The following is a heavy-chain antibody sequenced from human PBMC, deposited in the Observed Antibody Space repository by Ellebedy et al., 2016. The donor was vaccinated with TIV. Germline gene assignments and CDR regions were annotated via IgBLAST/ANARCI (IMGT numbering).Heavy chain of an antibody. Sequence: SETLSLXCAVYGGSFSGYYWGWIRQTPGKGLEWIGSMYSSGSTDYNPSLKSRVTISVDTSKNQFSLKLSSVTAADTAVYYCARHEYSGYEYFNDYWGQGTLVTVSS. V-gene: IGHV4-39*01. D-gene: IGHD5-12*01. J-gene: IGHJ4*02. CDR1: GGSFSGYY. CDR3: ARHEYSGYEYFNDY. CDR2: MYSSGST.